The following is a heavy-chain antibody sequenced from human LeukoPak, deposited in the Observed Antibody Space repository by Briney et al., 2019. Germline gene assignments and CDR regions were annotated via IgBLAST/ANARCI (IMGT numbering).Heavy chain of an antibody. J-gene: IGHJ4*02. D-gene: IGHD3/OR15-3a*01. CDR2: INPNSGGT. CDR3: ARGTYLLFELLILFDY. Sequence: ASVKVSCKASGYTFTGYYMHWVRQAPGQGLEWMGWINPNSGGTNYAQKFQGRVTMTRDTSISTAYMELSRLRSDDTAVYYCARGTYLLFELLILFDYRGQGTLVTVSS. V-gene: IGHV1-2*02. CDR1: GYTFTGYY.